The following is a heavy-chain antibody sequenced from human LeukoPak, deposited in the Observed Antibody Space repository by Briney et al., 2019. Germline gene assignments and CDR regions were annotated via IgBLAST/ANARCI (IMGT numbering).Heavy chain of an antibody. V-gene: IGHV3-15*01. CDR3: TTVLGDGSSWPYYYYFLDV. D-gene: IGHD6-13*01. CDR1: GFTFSSYA. J-gene: IGHJ6*03. CDR2: IKSKTDGGTT. Sequence: GGSLRLSCAASGFTFSSYAMSWVRQAPGKGLEWVGRIKSKTDGGTTDYAAPVTGRFTISRDDSKNTLYLQMNSLKTEDTAVYYCTTVLGDGSSWPYYYYFLDVWGKGTTVTVSS.